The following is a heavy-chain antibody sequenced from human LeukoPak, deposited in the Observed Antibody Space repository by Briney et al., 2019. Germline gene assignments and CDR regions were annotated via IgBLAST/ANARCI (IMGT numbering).Heavy chain of an antibody. CDR1: GFPFRTYD. Sequence: PGGSLRLSCAASGFPFRTYDMNWVRQAPGKGLEWISYISSGGIVSYADSVKGRFIISRDNAKNSLFLHVNSLRAEDTAIYYCASETESTSFDAFDIWGQGTMVTVSS. D-gene: IGHD1-14*01. J-gene: IGHJ3*02. CDR2: ISSGGIV. CDR3: ASETESTSFDAFDI. V-gene: IGHV3-48*03.